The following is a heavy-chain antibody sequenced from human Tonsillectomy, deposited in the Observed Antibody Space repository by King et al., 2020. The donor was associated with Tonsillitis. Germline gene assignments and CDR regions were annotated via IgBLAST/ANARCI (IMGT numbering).Heavy chain of an antibody. J-gene: IGHJ4*02. V-gene: IGHV4-4*07. CDR3: ARLRQVVNRYYFDY. D-gene: IGHD3-22*01. Sequence: LQLQESGPGLVKPSETLSLTCTVSGGSISSYYWSWIRQPAGKGLEWIGRIYTSGSTNYNPSLKSRVTMSVDTSKNQFSLKLSSVTAADTAVYYCARLRQVVNRYYFDYWGQGTLVTVSS. CDR1: GGSISSYY. CDR2: IYTSGST.